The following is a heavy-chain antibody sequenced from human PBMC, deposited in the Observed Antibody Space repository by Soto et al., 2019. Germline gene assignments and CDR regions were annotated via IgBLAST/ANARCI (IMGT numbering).Heavy chain of an antibody. D-gene: IGHD7-27*01. J-gene: IGHJ5*02. CDR1: GGTFSSYA. Sequence: ASVKVSCKASGGTFSSYAISWVRQAPGQGLEWMGGIIPIFGTANYAQKFQGRVTITADESTSTAYMELSSLRSEDTAVYYCAGVFNWGSYLSGFDPWGQGTLVTVSS. CDR2: IIPIFGTA. V-gene: IGHV1-69*13. CDR3: AGVFNWGSYLSGFDP.